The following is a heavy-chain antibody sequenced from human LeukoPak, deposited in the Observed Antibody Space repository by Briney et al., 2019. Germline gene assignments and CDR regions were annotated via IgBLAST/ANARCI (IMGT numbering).Heavy chain of an antibody. CDR1: GGSFSGYY. J-gene: IGHJ5*02. D-gene: IGHD6-13*01. V-gene: IGHV4-34*01. CDR2: INHSGST. CDR3: ARALIAAADAYNWFDP. Sequence: SETLSLTCAVYGGSFSGYYWSWIRQPPGKGLEWIGEINHSGSTNYNPSLKSRVTISVDTSKNQFSLKLSSVTAADTAVYYCARALIAAADAYNWFDPWGQGTLVTVSS.